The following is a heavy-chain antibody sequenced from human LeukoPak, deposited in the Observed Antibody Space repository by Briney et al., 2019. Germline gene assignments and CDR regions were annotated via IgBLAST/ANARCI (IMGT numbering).Heavy chain of an antibody. V-gene: IGHV4-59*01. D-gene: IGHD1-20*01. CDR2: IHYSGNT. Sequence: PSETLSLTCSVSGGSFSSYYWIWMRQPPGKGLEWIGYIHYSGNTNYNPSLKSRVTISVDTSKNQFSLKLTSVTAAATAVYYCARVGNWNYALVNYYFDYWGQGSLVTVSS. CDR3: ARVGNWNYALVNYYFDY. CDR1: GGSFSSYY. J-gene: IGHJ4*02.